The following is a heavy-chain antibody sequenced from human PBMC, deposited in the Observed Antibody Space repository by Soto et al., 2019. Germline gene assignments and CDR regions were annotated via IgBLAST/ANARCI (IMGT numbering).Heavy chain of an antibody. CDR2: ISSSGTYI. J-gene: IGHJ6*02. Sequence: GGSLRLSCAASGFTFSTYSMNWVRQAPGKGLEWVSSISSSGTYIHYADSLKGRFTISRDNAKNSLYPQMISLRAEDTAVYYCARDPSDCSSTSCWGYYALDVWGQGTTVTVSS. D-gene: IGHD2-2*01. V-gene: IGHV3-21*01. CDR1: GFTFSTYS. CDR3: ARDPSDCSSTSCWGYYALDV.